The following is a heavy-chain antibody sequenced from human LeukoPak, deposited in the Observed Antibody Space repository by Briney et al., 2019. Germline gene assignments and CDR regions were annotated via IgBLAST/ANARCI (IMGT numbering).Heavy chain of an antibody. CDR1: GGSISSYY. J-gene: IGHJ4*02. Sequence: SETLSLTCTVSGGSISSYYWSWIRQPPGKGLEWIGYISYSGNTNYNPSLKSRVTISVDTSKNQFSLLLNSVTPEDTAVYYCASEGILRLDFDSWGQGTLVTISS. V-gene: IGHV4-59*12. D-gene: IGHD1-26*01. CDR3: ASEGILRLDFDS. CDR2: ISYSGNT.